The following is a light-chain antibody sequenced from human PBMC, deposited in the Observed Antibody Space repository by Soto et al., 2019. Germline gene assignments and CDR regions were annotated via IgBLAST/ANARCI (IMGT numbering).Light chain of an antibody. J-gene: IGLJ2*01. Sequence: QAVVTQEPSLTVSPGGTVTLTCTSSTGAVTSGHYPYWFQQKPGQAPRTVIYDTNKRHSWTPARFSGSILGDKAALTLSGAQPEDEADYYCLLSYGAPRVFGGGTQLTVL. V-gene: IGLV7-46*01. CDR1: TGAVTSGHY. CDR2: DTN. CDR3: LLSYGAPRV.